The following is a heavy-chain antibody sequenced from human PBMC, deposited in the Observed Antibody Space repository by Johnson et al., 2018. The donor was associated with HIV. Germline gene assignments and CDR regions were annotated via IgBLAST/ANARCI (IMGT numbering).Heavy chain of an antibody. V-gene: IGHV3-20*04. Sequence: VQLVESGGGLVQPGRSLRLSCAASRFTFDDYGMSWVRQAPGKGLEWVSGINWNGGNTDYADSVKGRFTISRDNAKNSLYLQMNSLRAEDTALYYCARDSGANWNYGAFDIWGQGTMVTVSS. CDR3: ARDSGANWNYGAFDI. J-gene: IGHJ3*02. D-gene: IGHD1-7*01. CDR2: INWNGGNT. CDR1: RFTFDDYG.